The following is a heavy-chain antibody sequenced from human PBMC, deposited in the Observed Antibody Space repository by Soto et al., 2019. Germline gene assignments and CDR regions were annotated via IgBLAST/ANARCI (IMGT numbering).Heavy chain of an antibody. Sequence: PGGSLRLSCVASGFTFSNFAMAWVRQAPGEGLEWVSAISGSGDDTFYADSMKGRFTISRDNSKDTLYLQINSLRAEDTAVYYYANPIPQAGTTFGVWGQRTLVTVSS. V-gene: IGHV3-23*01. D-gene: IGHD1-1*01. CDR2: ISGSGDDT. CDR1: GFTFSNFA. CDR3: ANPIPQAGTTFGV. J-gene: IGHJ4*02.